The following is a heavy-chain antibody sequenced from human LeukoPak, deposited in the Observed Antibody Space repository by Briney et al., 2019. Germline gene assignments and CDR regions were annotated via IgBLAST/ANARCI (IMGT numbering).Heavy chain of an antibody. J-gene: IGHJ5*02. CDR3: ARDLIAARPGWFDP. CDR2: ISAYNGNT. CDR1: DYTFTTYG. Sequence: ASVKVSCKASDYTFTTYGINWVRQAPGQGLEWMGWISAYNGNTNYAQNLQGRVTLTTDTSASTAYMELRSLRPDDTAVYYCARDLIAARPGWFDPWGQGTLVIVSS. D-gene: IGHD6-6*01. V-gene: IGHV1-18*01.